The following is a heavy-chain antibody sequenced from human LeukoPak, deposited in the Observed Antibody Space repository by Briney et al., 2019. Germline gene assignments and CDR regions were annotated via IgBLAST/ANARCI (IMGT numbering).Heavy chain of an antibody. CDR1: GFTFSSYA. CDR3: ARDSEYQLLFSSYFDY. V-gene: IGHV3-30-3*01. CDR2: ISYDGSNK. Sequence: GGSLRLSCAASGFTFSSYAMHWVRQAPGKGLEWVAVISYDGSNKYYADSVKGRFTISRDNSKNTLYLQMNSLRAEDTAVYYCARDSEYQLLFSSYFDYWGQGTLVTVSS. J-gene: IGHJ4*02. D-gene: IGHD2-2*01.